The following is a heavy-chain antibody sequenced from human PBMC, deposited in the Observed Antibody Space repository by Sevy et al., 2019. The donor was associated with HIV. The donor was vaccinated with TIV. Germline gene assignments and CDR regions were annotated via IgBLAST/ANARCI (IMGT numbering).Heavy chain of an antibody. Sequence: GGSLRLSCAASGFTFSSYSMNWVRQAPGKGLEWVSSISSSSSYIYYADSVKGRFTISRDNAKNSLYVQMNSLRAEDTAVYYCARDRGYYYDSSGYYHNWFDPWGQGTLVTVSS. CDR2: ISSSSSYI. D-gene: IGHD3-22*01. CDR1: GFTFSSYS. V-gene: IGHV3-21*01. J-gene: IGHJ5*02. CDR3: ARDRGYYYDSSGYYHNWFDP.